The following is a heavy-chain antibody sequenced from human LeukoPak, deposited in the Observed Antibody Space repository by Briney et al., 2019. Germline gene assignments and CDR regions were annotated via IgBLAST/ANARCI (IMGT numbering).Heavy chain of an antibody. CDR3: ARDLYCSGGSCYHGAEYFQH. J-gene: IGHJ1*01. Sequence: GASVKVSCKASGYTFTGYYMHWVRQAPGQGLEWMGRINPNSGGTNYAQKFQGRVTMTRDTSISTAYMELSRLGSDDTAVYYCARDLYCSGGSCYHGAEYFQHWGQGTLVTVSS. V-gene: IGHV1-2*06. D-gene: IGHD2-15*01. CDR2: INPNSGGT. CDR1: GYTFTGYY.